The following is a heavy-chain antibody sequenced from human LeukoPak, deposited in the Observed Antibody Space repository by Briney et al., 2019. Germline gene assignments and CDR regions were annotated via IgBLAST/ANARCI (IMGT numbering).Heavy chain of an antibody. CDR1: GFTFSSYG. J-gene: IGHJ4*02. D-gene: IGHD1-26*01. Sequence: AGGSLRLSCAASGFTFSSYGMHWVRQAPGKGLEWVAVIWYDGSNKYYADSVKGRFSISRDNSKNTLYLQMNSLRAEDTAVYYSAKDSSGSYDYWGQGSLVTVSS. CDR3: AKDSSGSYDY. CDR2: IWYDGSNK. V-gene: IGHV3-33*06.